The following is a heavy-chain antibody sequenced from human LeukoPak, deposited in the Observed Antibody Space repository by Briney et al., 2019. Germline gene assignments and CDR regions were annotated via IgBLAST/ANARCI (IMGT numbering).Heavy chain of an antibody. J-gene: IGHJ4*02. V-gene: IGHV3-23*01. D-gene: IGHD3-10*01. CDR2: ISGSGGST. CDR3: AKANVVRGVTLKFDY. CDR1: GFTFSSYA. Sequence: GGSLRLSCTASGFTFSSYAMSWVRQAPGKGLEWVSAISGSGGSTYYADSVKGRFTVSRDNSKNTLYLQMNSLRAEDTAVYYCAKANVVRGVTLKFDYWGQGTLVTVSS.